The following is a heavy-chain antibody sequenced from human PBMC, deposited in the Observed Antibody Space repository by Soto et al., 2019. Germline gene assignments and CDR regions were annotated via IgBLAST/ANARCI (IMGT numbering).Heavy chain of an antibody. J-gene: IGHJ6*02. D-gene: IGHD2-15*01. Sequence: GGSLRLSCAASGFTFISYSMHWVRKAQPQGLGWVGVISYDGSNKYYADSVKGRFTISRDDSKNTLYLQMNSLRAEDTAVYYCAKEVGGRYCSSGSCYSHSGMDVWGQGTTVTVSS. CDR2: ISYDGSNK. CDR3: AKEVGGRYCSSGSCYSHSGMDV. V-gene: IGHV3-30*18. CDR1: GFTFISYS.